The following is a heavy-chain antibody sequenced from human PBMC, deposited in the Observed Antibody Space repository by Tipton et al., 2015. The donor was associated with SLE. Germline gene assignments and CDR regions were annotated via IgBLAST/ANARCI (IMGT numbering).Heavy chain of an antibody. CDR2: IYYSGST. D-gene: IGHD6-13*01. J-gene: IGHJ4*02. Sequence: TLSLTCTVSGGSISSSSYYWGWIRQPPGKGLEWIGSIYYSGSTYYNPSLKSRVTISVDTSKNQFSLKLCSVTAAATAVYYWARRAPFGRSWPPVDCWGQGDLVT. V-gene: IGHV4-39*07. CDR3: ARRAPFGRSWPPVDC. CDR1: GGSISSSSYY.